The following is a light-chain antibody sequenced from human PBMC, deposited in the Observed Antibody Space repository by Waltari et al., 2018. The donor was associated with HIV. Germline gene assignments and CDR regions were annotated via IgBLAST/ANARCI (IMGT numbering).Light chain of an antibody. CDR2: AKN. Sequence: SSELTQDPAVSVALGQTVRITCQGDSLRNYYASWYQQKPGQAPVLVIYAKNNRPSGIPDRFSGSSSGNTASLTIAGAQAEDEADYYCNSRDSSANHVLFGGGTKLTVL. J-gene: IGLJ2*01. CDR3: NSRDSSANHVL. CDR1: SLRNYY. V-gene: IGLV3-19*01.